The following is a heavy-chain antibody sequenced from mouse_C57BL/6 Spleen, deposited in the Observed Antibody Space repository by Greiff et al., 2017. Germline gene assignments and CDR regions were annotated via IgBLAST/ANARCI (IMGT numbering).Heavy chain of an antibody. Sequence: QVQLKQSVAELVRPGTSVKVSCKASGYAFTNSLIQWVKQRPGQGLEWIGVINPASGGTNYNGKFKGKATLTADKSSSTAYMQLSSLTSEDSAVCFCARWGEYDCPFAYWGQGTLVTVSA. CDR3: ARWGEYDCPFAY. D-gene: IGHD2-12*01. CDR2: INPASGGT. V-gene: IGHV1-54*01. J-gene: IGHJ3*01. CDR1: GYAFTNSL.